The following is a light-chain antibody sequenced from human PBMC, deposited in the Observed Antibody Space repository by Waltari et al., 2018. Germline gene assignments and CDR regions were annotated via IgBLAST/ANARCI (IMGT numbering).Light chain of an antibody. CDR2: GNS. CDR3: QSYDSSLSGVV. Sequence: QSVLTQPPSVSGAPGQRVTISCTGSSSNIGAGSDVHWYQQLPGTAPKLLIQGNSNRPSGVPDRFSGSKSGTSASLAITGLQAEDEADYYCQSYDSSLSGVVFGGGTKLTVL. CDR1: SSNIGAGSD. V-gene: IGLV1-40*01. J-gene: IGLJ2*01.